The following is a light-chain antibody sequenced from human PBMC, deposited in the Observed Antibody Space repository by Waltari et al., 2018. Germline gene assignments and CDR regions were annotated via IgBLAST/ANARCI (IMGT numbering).Light chain of an antibody. CDR2: WAS. CDR3: QQYYSTPGT. Sequence: DIVMTQSPDSLAVSLGERATINCKSSQSVLYSSNNKNYLAWYQQKPGQPPKLLIYWASTRESGVPDRFRGSGSGTDFTLTISSLQAEDVAVYYCQQYYSTPGTFGQGTRLEIK. V-gene: IGKV4-1*01. J-gene: IGKJ5*01. CDR1: QSVLYSSNNKNY.